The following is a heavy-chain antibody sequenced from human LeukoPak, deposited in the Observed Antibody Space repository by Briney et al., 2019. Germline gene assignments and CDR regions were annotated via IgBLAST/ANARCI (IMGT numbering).Heavy chain of an antibody. CDR2: ISASGGST. Sequence: GGSLRLSCAASGFTFRSYAMSWVRQAPGKGLEWVSAISASGGSTYYSDSVKGRFAISRDNSKNTLYLQMSSLRADDTAVYYCAKDNRRHYTSGPNPDSLHWGQGALVTVSS. CDR1: GFTFRSYA. V-gene: IGHV3-23*01. CDR3: AKDNRRHYTSGPNPDSLH. D-gene: IGHD6-19*01. J-gene: IGHJ4*02.